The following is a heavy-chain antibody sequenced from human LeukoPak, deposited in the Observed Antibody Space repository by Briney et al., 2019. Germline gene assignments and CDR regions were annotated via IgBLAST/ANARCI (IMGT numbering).Heavy chain of an antibody. Sequence: SQTLSLTCAVSGGSISSGGYSWSWIRQPPGKGLEWIGYIYHSGSTYYSPSLKSRVTISVDRSKNQFSLKLSSVTAADTAVYYCARGGGQLTVFDYWGQGTLVTVSS. V-gene: IGHV4-30-2*01. J-gene: IGHJ4*02. CDR2: IYHSGST. D-gene: IGHD3-16*01. CDR3: ARGGGQLTVFDY. CDR1: GGSISSGGYS.